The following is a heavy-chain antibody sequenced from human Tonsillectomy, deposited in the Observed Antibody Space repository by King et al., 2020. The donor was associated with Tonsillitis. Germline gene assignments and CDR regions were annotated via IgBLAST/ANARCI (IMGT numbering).Heavy chain of an antibody. CDR2: IYYSGST. D-gene: IGHD3-10*01. V-gene: IGHV4-39*07. J-gene: IGHJ4*02. CDR3: ASRDGFGELSGY. Sequence: QLQESGPGLVKPSETLSLTCTVSGGSISSSSYYWGWIRQPPGKGLEWIGSIYYSGSTYYNPSLKSRVTISVDTSKNQFSLKLSSVTAADTAVYYCASRDGFGELSGYWGQGTLVTVSS. CDR1: GGSISSSSYY.